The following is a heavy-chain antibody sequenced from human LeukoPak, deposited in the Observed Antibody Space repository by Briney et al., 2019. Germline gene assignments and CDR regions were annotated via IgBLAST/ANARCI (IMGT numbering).Heavy chain of an antibody. CDR1: GYTFTGYY. CDR2: INPNSGGT. Sequence: ASVKVSCKASGYTFTGYYMHWVRQAPGQGLEWMGWINPNSGGTNYAQKFQGRVTMTRDTSISTAYMELRSLRSDDTAVYYCARDSTLRMFDYWGQGTLVTVSS. CDR3: ARDSTLRMFDY. D-gene: IGHD2-15*01. V-gene: IGHV1-2*02. J-gene: IGHJ4*02.